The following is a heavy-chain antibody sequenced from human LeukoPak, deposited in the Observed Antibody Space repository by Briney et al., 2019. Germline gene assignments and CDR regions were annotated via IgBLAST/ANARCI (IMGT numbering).Heavy chain of an antibody. D-gene: IGHD5-18*01. J-gene: IGHJ4*02. Sequence: GGSLRLSCAASGFTFSHYWMSWVRQAPGKGLEWVANIKEDGRQKYYVGSVKGRFTISRDNAKNSLYLQMNSLRAEDTALYYCARDRWGYSYGGDWGQGTLVTVSS. CDR1: GFTFSHYW. CDR3: ARDRWGYSYGGD. V-gene: IGHV3-7*01. CDR2: IKEDGRQK.